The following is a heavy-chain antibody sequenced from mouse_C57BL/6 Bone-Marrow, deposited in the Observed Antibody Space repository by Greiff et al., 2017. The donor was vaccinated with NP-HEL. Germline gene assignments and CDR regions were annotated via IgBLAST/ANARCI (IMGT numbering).Heavy chain of an antibody. D-gene: IGHD2-5*01. CDR2: IDPENGDT. CDR1: GFNITDYY. V-gene: IGHV14-4*01. J-gene: IGHJ4*01. CDR3: TTGYSNYAYAMDY. Sequence: EVQLQQSGAELVRPGASVKLSCTASGFNITDYYMHWVKQRPEQGLEWIGWIDPENGDTKYASKFPGKATITADTSSNTAYLQLSSLTSEDTAVYYCTTGYSNYAYAMDYWGQGTSVTVTA.